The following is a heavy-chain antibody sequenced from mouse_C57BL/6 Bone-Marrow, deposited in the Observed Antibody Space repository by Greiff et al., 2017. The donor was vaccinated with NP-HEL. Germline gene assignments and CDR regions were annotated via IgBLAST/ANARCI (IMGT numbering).Heavy chain of an antibody. Sequence: QVQLQQPGAELVKPGASVKMSCKASGYTFTSYWITWVKQRPGQGLEWIGDIYPGGGSTNYNEKFKSKATLTADTSSSTAYMQLSSLTSEDSAVYYCARRLYYYSSSHKGNFDYWGQGTTLTVSS. V-gene: IGHV1-55*01. D-gene: IGHD1-1*01. CDR1: GYTFTSYW. CDR2: IYPGGGST. J-gene: IGHJ2*01. CDR3: ARRLYYYSSSHKGNFDY.